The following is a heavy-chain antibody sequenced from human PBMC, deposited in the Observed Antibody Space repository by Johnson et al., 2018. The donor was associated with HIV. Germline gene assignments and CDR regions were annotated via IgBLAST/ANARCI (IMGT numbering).Heavy chain of an antibody. CDR2: IYSAGST. V-gene: IGHV3-66*01. CDR3: ARAPRPDAFDI. J-gene: IGHJ3*02. Sequence: MMLVESGGAVVQPGRSLRLSCAASGFTFSSYAMHWVRQAPGKGLEWVSVIYSAGSTYYVDSVKGRFTISRDNSKNTLYLQMNSLRAEDTAVYYCARAPRPDAFDIWGQGTMVTVSS. CDR1: GFTFSSYA.